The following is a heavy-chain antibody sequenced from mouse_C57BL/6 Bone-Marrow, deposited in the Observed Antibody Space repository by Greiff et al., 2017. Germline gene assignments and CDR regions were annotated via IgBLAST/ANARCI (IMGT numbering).Heavy chain of an antibody. CDR2: IRNKANGYTT. J-gene: IGHJ4*01. CDR3: ARPLISVPYYYAMDY. V-gene: IGHV7-3*01. CDR1: GFTFTDYY. Sequence: EVQLVESGGGLVQPGGSLSLSCAASGFTFTDYYMSWVRQPPGKALEWLGFIRNKANGYTTEYSASVKGRFTISRDNSQSILYLQMNALRAEDSATYYGARPLISVPYYYAMDYWGQGTSVTVSS. D-gene: IGHD1-2*01.